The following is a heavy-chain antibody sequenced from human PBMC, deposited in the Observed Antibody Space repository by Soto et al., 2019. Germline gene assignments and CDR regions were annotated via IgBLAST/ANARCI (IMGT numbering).Heavy chain of an antibody. CDR2: IYFSGST. J-gene: IGHJ4*02. Sequence: QVQLQESGPGLMKPSETLSLTCSVSGGSVNSGGFYWSWIRQPPGKGLELIGHIYFSGSTNHNPSLTSRVTIALDTSKNQFSLKLSSVTAADTAVYYCARYVSWGYFDYWGQGSLVTVSS. CDR1: GGSVNSGGFY. D-gene: IGHD3-10*02. CDR3: ARYVSWGYFDY. V-gene: IGHV4-61*08.